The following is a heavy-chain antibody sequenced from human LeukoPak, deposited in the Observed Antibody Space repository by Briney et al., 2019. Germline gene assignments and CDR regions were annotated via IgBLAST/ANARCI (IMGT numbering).Heavy chain of an antibody. CDR3: AKGSAASRPYYFAY. D-gene: IGHD2-21*01. Sequence: ETLSLTCTVSGGSINNYYWSWIRQPPGKGLEWVSAITGSGGSTYYADSVKGRFTISRDNSKNTLYLQMNSLRAEDTAVYYCAKGSAASRPYYFAYWGQGTLVTVSS. CDR2: ITGSGGST. J-gene: IGHJ4*02. V-gene: IGHV3-23*01. CDR1: GGSINNYY.